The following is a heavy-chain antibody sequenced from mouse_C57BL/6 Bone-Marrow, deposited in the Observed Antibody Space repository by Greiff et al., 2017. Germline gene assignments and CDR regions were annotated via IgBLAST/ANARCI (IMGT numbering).Heavy chain of an antibody. CDR2: IRSKSNNYAT. CDR1: GFSFNTYA. Sequence: EVKLMESGGGLVQPKGSLKLSCAASGFSFNTYAMNWVRQAPGKGLEWVARIRSKSNNYATYYADSVKDRFTISRDDSESMLYLQMNNLKTEDTAMYYCVRFLDGYYYAMDYWGQGTSVTVSS. J-gene: IGHJ4*01. D-gene: IGHD2-3*01. CDR3: VRFLDGYYYAMDY. V-gene: IGHV10-1*01.